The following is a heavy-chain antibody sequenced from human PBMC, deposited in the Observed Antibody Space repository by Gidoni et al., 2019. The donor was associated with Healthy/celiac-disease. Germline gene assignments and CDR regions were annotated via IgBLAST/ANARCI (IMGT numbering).Heavy chain of an antibody. V-gene: IGHV3-43*01. CDR1: GFTFDDYN. D-gene: IGHD3-3*01. J-gene: IGHJ6*02. CDR2: ISGDGGST. Sequence: EVQLVESGGVVVQPGGSLSLSCAASGFTFDDYNMPWVRQAPGKGLEWVSLISGDGGSTYYADSVKGRFTISRDNSKNSLYLQMNSLRTEDTALYYCAKDILPSLEWLRGTPYYYYGMDVWGQGTTVTVSS. CDR3: AKDILPSLEWLRGTPYYYYGMDV.